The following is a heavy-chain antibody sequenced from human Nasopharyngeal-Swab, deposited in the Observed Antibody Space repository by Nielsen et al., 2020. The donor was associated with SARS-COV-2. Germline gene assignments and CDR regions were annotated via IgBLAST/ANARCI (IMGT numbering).Heavy chain of an antibody. J-gene: IGHJ5*02. CDR2: VNLDGSEK. CDR1: GFTFSSYW. CDR3: ARDQWPQLVA. D-gene: IGHD6-13*01. V-gene: IGHV3-7*05. Sequence: GESLKISCAASGFTFSSYWMSWVRQVPGKGLEWVANVNLDGSEKYYLDSVKGRFTISRDNAKKSLYLQMNTLRAEDTAVYYCARDQWPQLVAWGQGTLVTVSS.